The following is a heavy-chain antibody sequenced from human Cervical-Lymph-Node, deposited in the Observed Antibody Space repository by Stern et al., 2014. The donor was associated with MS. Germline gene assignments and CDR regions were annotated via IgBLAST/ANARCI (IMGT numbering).Heavy chain of an antibody. CDR1: GFNFSNPG. Sequence: QVQLVESGGGVVQPGRSLRLSCAASGFNFSNPGMHWVRQAPGKGLELVAVIYYDGSIKYYADSVKGRFTISRDNSKNTLYLQMKSLRAEDTAAYYCHVTLGGVIGQEDYWGQGTLVTVSS. CDR3: HVTLGGVIGQEDY. V-gene: IGHV3-33*01. J-gene: IGHJ4*02. D-gene: IGHD3-16*01. CDR2: IYYDGSIK.